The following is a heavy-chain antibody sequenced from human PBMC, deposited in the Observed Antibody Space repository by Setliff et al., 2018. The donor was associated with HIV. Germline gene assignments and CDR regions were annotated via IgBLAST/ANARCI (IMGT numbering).Heavy chain of an antibody. J-gene: IGHJ4*02. CDR2: INGDGRST. Sequence: GGSLRLSCAASGFTFRNYKFNWVRQAPGKGLVWVSRINGDGRSTTYADSVKGRFTISRDNAKNTLYLQMNSLRAEDTAVYYCARRAYCSSTTCFDNWGQGTLVTVSS. V-gene: IGHV3-74*01. D-gene: IGHD2-2*01. CDR3: ARRAYCSSTTCFDN. CDR1: GFTFRNYK.